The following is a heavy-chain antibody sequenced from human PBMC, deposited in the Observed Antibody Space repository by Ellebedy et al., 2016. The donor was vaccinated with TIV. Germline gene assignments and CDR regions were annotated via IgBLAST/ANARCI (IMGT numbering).Heavy chain of an antibody. Sequence: GESLKISCAASGFTVSNNYMSWDRPAPGKGLEWVSVIYRGGNTFYAESVKGRFTISRDSSKNTLYLQMDSLRAEDTAVYYCASRPSQGYWGQGTLVTVSS. CDR3: ASRPSQGY. D-gene: IGHD6-6*01. CDR1: GFTVSNNY. J-gene: IGHJ4*02. CDR2: IYRGGNT. V-gene: IGHV3-53*01.